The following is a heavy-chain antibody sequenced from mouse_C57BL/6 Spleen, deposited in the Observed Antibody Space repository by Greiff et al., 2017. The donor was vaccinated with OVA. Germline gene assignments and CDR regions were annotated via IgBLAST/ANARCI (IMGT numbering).Heavy chain of an antibody. V-gene: IGHV3-6*01. Sequence: VQLQQSGPGLVKPSQSLSLTCSVTGYSITSGYYWNWIRQFPGNKLEWMGYISYDGSNNYNPSLKNRISITRDTSKNQFFLKLNSVTTEDTATYYCAGGDYDYDDDGVWFAYWGQGTLVTVSA. CDR1: GYSITSGYY. D-gene: IGHD2-4*01. CDR2: ISYDGSN. J-gene: IGHJ3*01. CDR3: AGGDYDYDDDGVWFAY.